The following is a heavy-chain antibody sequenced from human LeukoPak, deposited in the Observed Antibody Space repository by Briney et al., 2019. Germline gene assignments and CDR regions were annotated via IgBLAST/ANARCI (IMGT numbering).Heavy chain of an antibody. CDR1: GFSFSSYW. CDR2: IKYDGSHK. J-gene: IGHJ4*02. V-gene: IGHV3-7*01. Sequence: PGGSLRPSCVASGFSFSSYWMAWVRQAPGKGLEWVANIKYDGSHKYYVDSVKGRFTIPRDNAKNSVYLQMNSLRVDDTAVYFCASSHDSSGNDWGQGTMVTVSS. CDR3: ASSHDSSGND. D-gene: IGHD3-22*01.